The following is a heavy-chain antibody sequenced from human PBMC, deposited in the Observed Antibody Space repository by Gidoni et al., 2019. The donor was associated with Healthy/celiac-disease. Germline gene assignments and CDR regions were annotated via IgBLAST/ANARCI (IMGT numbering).Heavy chain of an antibody. D-gene: IGHD1-7*01. Sequence: QVQLVHSGAEVRKPGDSVKVSCKASGYTFTTYDINWVRQATGQGLEWMGWMNPNSGNTGYAQKFQGRVTMTRNTSISTAYMELSSLRSEDTAVYYCARESIGTELTPNYYYYGMDVWGQGTTVTVSS. CDR1: GYTFTTYD. J-gene: IGHJ6*02. V-gene: IGHV1-8*01. CDR3: ARESIGTELTPNYYYYGMDV. CDR2: MNPNSGNT.